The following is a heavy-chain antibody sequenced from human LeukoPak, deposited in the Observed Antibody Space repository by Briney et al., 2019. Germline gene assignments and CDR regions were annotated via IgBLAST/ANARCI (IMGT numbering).Heavy chain of an antibody. CDR2: IYTSGST. Sequence: PSGTLSLTCAVSGGSISSGSYYWSWIRQPAGKGLEWIGRIYTSGSTNYNPSLKSRVTISVDTSKNQFSLKLSSVTAADTAVYYCARGSIAAAGISHDYWGQGTLVTVSS. CDR1: GGSISSGSYY. D-gene: IGHD6-13*01. V-gene: IGHV4-61*02. J-gene: IGHJ4*02. CDR3: ARGSIAAAGISHDY.